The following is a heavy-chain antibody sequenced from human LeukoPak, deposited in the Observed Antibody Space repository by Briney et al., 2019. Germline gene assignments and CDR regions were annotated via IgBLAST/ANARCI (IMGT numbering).Heavy chain of an antibody. Sequence: ASVKVSCKTSGYTFTDYGMHWVRQAPGQRLEWMGWINGGNGGAKYSQNFQGRVTIIRDTSASTAYLELSSLRSEDTAVYYCARVPLHDSSGHYYPHWGQGTLVIVSS. D-gene: IGHD3-22*01. V-gene: IGHV1-3*01. CDR2: INGGNGGA. J-gene: IGHJ1*01. CDR3: ARVPLHDSSGHYYPH. CDR1: GYTFTDYG.